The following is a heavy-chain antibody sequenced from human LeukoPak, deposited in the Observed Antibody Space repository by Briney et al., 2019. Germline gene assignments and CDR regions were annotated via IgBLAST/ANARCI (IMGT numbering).Heavy chain of an antibody. V-gene: IGHV4-38-2*02. CDR2: IYHSGST. CDR3: ARFNYDFWSGLTYYYYMDV. Sequence: PSETLSLTCTVSGYSISSGYYWGWIRQPPGKGLEWIGSIYHSGSTYHNPSLKSRVTISVDTSKNQFSLKLSSVTAADTAMYYCARFNYDFWSGLTYYYYMDVWGKGTTVTVSS. J-gene: IGHJ6*03. CDR1: GYSISSGYY. D-gene: IGHD3-3*01.